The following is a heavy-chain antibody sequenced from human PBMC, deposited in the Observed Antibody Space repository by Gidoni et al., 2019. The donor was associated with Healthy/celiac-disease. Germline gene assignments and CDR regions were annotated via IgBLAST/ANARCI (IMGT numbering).Heavy chain of an antibody. J-gene: IGHJ4*02. CDR3: ARGMRDSSGYRQFDY. CDR1: GGSISSSSYY. V-gene: IGHV4-39*07. Sequence: QLQLQESGPGLVKPSETLSLTCTVSGGSISSSSYYWGWIRQPPGKGLEWIGSIYYSGSTYYNPSLKSRVTISVDTSKNQFSLKLSSVTAADTAVYYCARGMRDSSGYRQFDYWGQGTLVTVSS. D-gene: IGHD3-22*01. CDR2: IYYSGST.